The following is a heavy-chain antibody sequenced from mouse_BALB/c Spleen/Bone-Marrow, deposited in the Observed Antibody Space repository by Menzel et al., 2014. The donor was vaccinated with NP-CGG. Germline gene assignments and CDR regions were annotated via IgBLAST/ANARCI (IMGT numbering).Heavy chain of an antibody. D-gene: IGHD2-14*01. CDR2: ISDGGSYT. CDR3: ARTYRPYALDY. V-gene: IGHV5-4*02. Sequence: EVQVVESGGGSVKPGGSLKLSCAASGFIFSDYYMYWVRQTPEKRLEWVATISDGGSYTSYPDSVKGRFTVSRDNAKNNLYLQMSSLKSEDTAFYYCARTYRPYALDYWGQGSSVTVSS. CDR1: GFIFSDYY. J-gene: IGHJ4*01.